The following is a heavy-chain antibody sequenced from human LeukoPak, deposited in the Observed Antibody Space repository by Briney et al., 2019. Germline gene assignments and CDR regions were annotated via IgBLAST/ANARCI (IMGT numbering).Heavy chain of an antibody. D-gene: IGHD3-16*01. V-gene: IGHV4-38-2*02. CDR3: ARQFGDFRITLFFSFDI. CDR2: IYHSGST. J-gene: IGHJ3*02. Sequence: SETLSLTCTVSGYSICSGYYWGWIRQPPGKGLEWIGSIYHSGSTYYNPSLKSRVTISVDTSKNQFSLKLSSVTAADTAVYYCARQFGDFRITLFFSFDIWGQGTMVTVSS. CDR1: GYSICSGYY.